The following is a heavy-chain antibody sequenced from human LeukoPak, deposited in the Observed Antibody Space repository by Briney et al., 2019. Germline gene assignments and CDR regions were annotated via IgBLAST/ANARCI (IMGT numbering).Heavy chain of an antibody. D-gene: IGHD3-22*01. CDR1: GGSISSSSYY. CDR2: IYYSGST. V-gene: IGHV4-39*07. Sequence: PSETLSLTCTVSGGSISSSSYYWAWIRQPPGKGLEWIGYIYYSGSTYYNPSLKSRVTISVDTSKNQFSLKLSSVTAADTAVYYCARGLNYYDSSNFDYWGQGTLVTVSS. J-gene: IGHJ4*02. CDR3: ARGLNYYDSSNFDY.